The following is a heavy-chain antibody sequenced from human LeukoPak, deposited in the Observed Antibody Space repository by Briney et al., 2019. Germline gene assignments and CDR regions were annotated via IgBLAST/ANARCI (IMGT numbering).Heavy chain of an antibody. Sequence: GGSPRLSCEASGFTFSSYWMSWVRQAPGKGLEWVSTISNSDYSTYYADSVKGRFTISRANSENTLYLQMNNLRAEDTAVYYCAKATGYLLWGQGTLVTVSS. CDR2: ISNSDYST. D-gene: IGHD1-14*01. CDR1: GFTFSSYW. V-gene: IGHV3-23*01. J-gene: IGHJ4*02. CDR3: AKATGYLL.